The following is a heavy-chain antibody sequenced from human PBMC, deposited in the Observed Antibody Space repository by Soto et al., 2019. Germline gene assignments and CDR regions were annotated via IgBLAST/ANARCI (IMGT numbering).Heavy chain of an antibody. CDR2: ISAYNGNT. CDR1: GYTFTSYG. CDR3: ARPRYYYDSSGYYYGFDY. V-gene: IGHV1-18*01. J-gene: IGHJ4*02. Sequence: ASVKVSCKASGYTFTSYGISWVRQAPGQGLEWMGWISAYNGNTNYAQKLQGRVTMTTDTSTSTAYMELRSLRSDDTAVYYCARPRYYYDSSGYYYGFDYWGQGTQVTVSS. D-gene: IGHD3-22*01.